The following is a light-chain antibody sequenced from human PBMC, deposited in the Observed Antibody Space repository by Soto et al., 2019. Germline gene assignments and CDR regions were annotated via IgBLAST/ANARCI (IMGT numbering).Light chain of an antibody. V-gene: IGKV3-20*01. CDR3: QQYRISPWT. Sequence: VMTQSPATLSVSPGERATLSCRASQSLRSSLAWYQQKPGQAPRLLIYTASRRATGIPDRFSGSGSGTDFTHSVSTLEPEDFAVYYCQQYRISPWTFGQGTKVDIK. J-gene: IGKJ1*01. CDR2: TAS. CDR1: QSLRSS.